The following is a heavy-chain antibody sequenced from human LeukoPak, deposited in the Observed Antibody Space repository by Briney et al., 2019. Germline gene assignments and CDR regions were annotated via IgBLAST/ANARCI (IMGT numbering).Heavy chain of an antibody. CDR2: ISSNSDTI. CDR1: GFTLGDYD. CDR3: LTSSFDH. J-gene: IGHJ4*02. V-gene: IGHV3-9*01. Sequence: GGSLRLSCAASGFTLGDYDIHWVRHAPGKGPEWVSSISSNSDTIAYAEPVKGRFTVSRDNTINPLYLQMDSLRVEDTALYYCLTSSFDHWGQGTLVTVSP.